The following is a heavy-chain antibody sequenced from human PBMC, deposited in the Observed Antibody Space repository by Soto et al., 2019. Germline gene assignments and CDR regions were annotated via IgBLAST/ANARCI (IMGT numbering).Heavy chain of an antibody. J-gene: IGHJ6*02. Sequence: SVKVSCKASGGTFSSYAISWVRQAPGQGLEWMGGIIPIFGTANYAQKFQGRVTITADESTSTAYMELSSLRSEDTAVYYCARDEAYSNYAWYYGMDVWGQGTTVTVSS. D-gene: IGHD4-4*01. CDR3: ARDEAYSNYAWYYGMDV. CDR2: IIPIFGTA. V-gene: IGHV1-69*13. CDR1: GGTFSSYA.